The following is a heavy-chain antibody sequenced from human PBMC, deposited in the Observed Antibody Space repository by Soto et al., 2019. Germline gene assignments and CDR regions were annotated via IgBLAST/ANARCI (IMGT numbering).Heavy chain of an antibody. Sequence: QVHLVQSGAEVRKPGASVKVSCKTSGYTFTDLYLHWVRQAPGQGLEWMGWIKSDSGNTGYAQKFQGRVTVTRDTPHSTAYTDLRNLRSDDTAVYYCARGTYYYDAAGGYWGQGTLVTVS. CDR3: ARGTYYYDAAGGY. V-gene: IGHV1-2*02. CDR1: GYTFTDLY. J-gene: IGHJ4*02. CDR2: IKSDSGNT. D-gene: IGHD3-22*01.